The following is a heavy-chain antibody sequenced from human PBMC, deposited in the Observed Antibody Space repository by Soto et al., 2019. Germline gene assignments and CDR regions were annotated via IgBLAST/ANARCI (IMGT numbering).Heavy chain of an antibody. V-gene: IGHV3-9*01. CDR3: ANLPLYGSVFAC. Sequence: EVQLVESGGGLVQPGGSLRLSCAASGFTFDDYAIHWVRHIPGKGLEWVSGVSWNGYATGYAYSVKGLFTISRDTAENSLYLQMASLKTEDTSMSYCANLPLYGSVFACWGQGTLVTVYS. J-gene: IGHJ4*02. CDR2: VSWNGYAT. D-gene: IGHD3-10*01. CDR1: GFTFDDYA.